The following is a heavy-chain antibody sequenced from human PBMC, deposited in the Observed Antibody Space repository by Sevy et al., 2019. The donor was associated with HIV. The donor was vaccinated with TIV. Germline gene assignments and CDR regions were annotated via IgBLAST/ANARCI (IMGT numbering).Heavy chain of an antibody. D-gene: IGHD1-20*01. CDR3: ARAGITGMRDNWFDP. Sequence: ASVKVSCKASGYTFTGYYMHWVRQAPGQGLEWMGWINPNSGGTNYAQKFQGRVTMTRETSISTAYMELSRLKSDDTAVYYCARAGITGMRDNWFDPWGQGTLVTVSS. V-gene: IGHV1-2*02. CDR1: GYTFTGYY. CDR2: INPNSGGT. J-gene: IGHJ5*02.